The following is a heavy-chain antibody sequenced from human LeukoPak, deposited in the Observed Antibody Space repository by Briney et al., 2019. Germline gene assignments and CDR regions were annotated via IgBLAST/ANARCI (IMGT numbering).Heavy chain of an antibody. CDR1: GGSFSGYY. Sequence: SETLSLTCAVYGGSFSGYYWSWIRQPPGKGLEWIGEINHSGSTNYNPSLKSRVTISVDTSKNQFSLKLSSVTAADTAVYYCARHGSWYQFGFDYWGQGTLVTVSP. D-gene: IGHD6-13*01. J-gene: IGHJ4*02. V-gene: IGHV4-34*01. CDR2: INHSGST. CDR3: ARHGSWYQFGFDY.